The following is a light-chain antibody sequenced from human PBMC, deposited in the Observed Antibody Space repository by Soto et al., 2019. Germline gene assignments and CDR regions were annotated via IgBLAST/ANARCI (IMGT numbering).Light chain of an antibody. Sequence: DIVMTQSPDSLAVSLGERATINCKSSQSVLFSPNNKNYLAWYKQKPEQPPELLIHWASIRESRVPDRFSGRGSGADFTLTISSLQAEDVAVYVCQQYYTAPFTVGGGTKVDIK. CDR2: WAS. CDR1: QSVLFSPNNKNY. V-gene: IGKV4-1*01. CDR3: QQYYTAPFT. J-gene: IGKJ4*01.